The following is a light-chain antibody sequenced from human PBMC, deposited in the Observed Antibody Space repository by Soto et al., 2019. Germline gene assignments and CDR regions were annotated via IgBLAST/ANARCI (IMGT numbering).Light chain of an antibody. CDR2: DAS. V-gene: IGKV3D-20*02. Sequence: EIVLTQSPGTLSLSPGERATLSCSASQSVSSSYLAWYQQKPGQAPRLLIYDASNRATGIPARFSGSGSGTDFTLTISSLEPEDFAVYYCQQRSNWPRTFGQGTKVDIK. CDR3: QQRSNWPRT. J-gene: IGKJ1*01. CDR1: QSVSSSY.